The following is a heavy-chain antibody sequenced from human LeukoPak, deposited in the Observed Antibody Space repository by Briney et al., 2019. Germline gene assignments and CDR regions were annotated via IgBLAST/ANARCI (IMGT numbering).Heavy chain of an antibody. Sequence: ASVKVSCKASGYTFTGYYLHSVRQAPGQGLEWMGFINPSGSSAAYAQKFQGRLTMTRDMFTSTDYMELTSLTSDDTAVYYCARDNSVGETAWWFDPWGQGTLVTVSS. CDR3: ARDNSVGETAWWFDP. V-gene: IGHV1-46*01. D-gene: IGHD1-26*01. CDR2: INPSGSSA. J-gene: IGHJ5*02. CDR1: GYTFTGYY.